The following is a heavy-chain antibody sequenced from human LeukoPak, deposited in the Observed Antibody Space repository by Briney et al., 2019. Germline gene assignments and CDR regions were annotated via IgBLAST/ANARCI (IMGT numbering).Heavy chain of an antibody. CDR1: GYSISSAYY. CDR3: ARDRGVRGDMDF. D-gene: IGHD3-10*01. V-gene: IGHV4-38-2*02. Sequence: SETLSLTCAVSGYSISSAYYWGWIRQPPGKGLEWIGSILHSGSTYYNPSLKSRVTISVDTSKNHFSLKLTSVTAADTAVYYCARDRGVRGDMDFWGQGTLVTVSS. CDR2: ILHSGST. J-gene: IGHJ4*02.